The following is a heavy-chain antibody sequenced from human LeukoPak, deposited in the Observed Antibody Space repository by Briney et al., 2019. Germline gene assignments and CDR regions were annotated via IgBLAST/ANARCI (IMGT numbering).Heavy chain of an antibody. CDR1: GFTVSSNY. CDR2: IYSGGST. CDR3: ARETTMVRGVLDY. D-gene: IGHD3-10*01. J-gene: IGHJ4*02. V-gene: IGHV3-66*01. Sequence: GGSLRLSCAASGFTVSSNYMSWVRQAPGKGLEWVSVIYSGGSTYYADSVKGRFTISRDNSKNTLYLQMNSLRAEDTAVYYCARETTMVRGVLDYWGQGTLVTVSS.